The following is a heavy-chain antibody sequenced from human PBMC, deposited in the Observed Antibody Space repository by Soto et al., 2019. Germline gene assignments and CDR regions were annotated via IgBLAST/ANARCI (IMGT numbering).Heavy chain of an antibody. CDR1: GYSFSTYA. CDR2: ITPNNGYT. Sequence: QLQLMQSGGEAKNPGASVKVSCEASGYSFSTYAIIWLQQAPGQDLEWMGLITPNNGYTNYAQKFQGRLILTTDIPSSTAYMELTSLRYVDTAMYYCATSYDSGFDPWGQGTLVSVS. D-gene: IGHD3-3*01. CDR3: ATSYDSGFDP. J-gene: IGHJ5*02. V-gene: IGHV1-18*01.